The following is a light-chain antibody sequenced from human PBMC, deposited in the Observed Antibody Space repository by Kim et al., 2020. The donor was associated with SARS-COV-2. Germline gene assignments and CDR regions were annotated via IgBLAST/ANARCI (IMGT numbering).Light chain of an antibody. V-gene: IGKV3-20*01. CDR2: SAS. CDR3: QHYGSSSGT. CDR1: QSVTRNY. J-gene: IGKJ1*01. Sequence: SPANRANLSCGASQSVTRNYLAWYQQKAGQAPRLLIHSASSRATGIPDRISGSGSGTDFTLTISRLEPEDFAVYYCQHYGSSSGTFGPGTKVEI.